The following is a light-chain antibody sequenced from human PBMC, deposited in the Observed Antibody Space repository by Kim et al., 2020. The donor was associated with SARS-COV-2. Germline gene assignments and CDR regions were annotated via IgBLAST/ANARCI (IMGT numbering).Light chain of an antibody. CDR2: DNN. CDR1: SSNIGNNY. V-gene: IGLV1-51*01. Sequence: QSVLTQPPSVSAAPGQKVTISCSGSSSNIGNNYVSWYQQLPGTAPKLLIYDNNKRPSGIPDRFSGSKSGTSATLGITGLQTGDEADYYCGTWDSSLSADPWVFGGGTQLTVL. CDR3: GTWDSSLSADPWV. J-gene: IGLJ3*02.